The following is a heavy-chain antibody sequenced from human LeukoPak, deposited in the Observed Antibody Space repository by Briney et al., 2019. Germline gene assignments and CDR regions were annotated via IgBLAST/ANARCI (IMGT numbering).Heavy chain of an antibody. V-gene: IGHV3-21*01. CDR2: ISISSSYI. J-gene: IGHJ4*02. CDR1: GFSFSSNS. Sequence: PGGSLRLSCAASGFSFSSNSMNWVRQPPRKGLGWVSSISISSSYIYYADSVKGRFTISRDNAKNSLYLQMNSLRAEDTAVYCCARHRRTGHFDDWGQGTLVTVSS. CDR3: ARHRRTGHFDD. D-gene: IGHD3-16*02.